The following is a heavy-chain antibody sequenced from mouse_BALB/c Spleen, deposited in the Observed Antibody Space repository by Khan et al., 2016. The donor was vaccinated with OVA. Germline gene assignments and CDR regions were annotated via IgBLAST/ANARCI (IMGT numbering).Heavy chain of an antibody. CDR3: ARVYGGDFDY. Sequence: EVKLLESGPGLVKPSQSLSLTCTVTGYSITSDYVWNWIRQFPGNQLEWMGYISYSGYTYYNPSLRSRITITRDTAKNQFFLQLNSVTTEDTATYYCARVYGGDFDYWGQGTTLTVSS. CDR1: GYSITSDYV. CDR2: ISYSGYT. V-gene: IGHV3-2*02. J-gene: IGHJ2*01. D-gene: IGHD1-1*01.